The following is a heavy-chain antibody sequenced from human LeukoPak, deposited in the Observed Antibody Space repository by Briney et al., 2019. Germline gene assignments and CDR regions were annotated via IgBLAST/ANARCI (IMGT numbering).Heavy chain of an antibody. J-gene: IGHJ4*02. Sequence: PGGSLRVSCAAPGFTFSSYTMNWVRQAPGKGLEWVSSISSSSTDIYYRDSVKGRFTISRDNAKNTLYLQMNSLRAEDTAVYYCAKSRGSGLFDYWGQGTLVTVAS. CDR1: GFTFSSYT. D-gene: IGHD3-10*01. CDR3: AKSRGSGLFDY. V-gene: IGHV3-21*04. CDR2: ISSSSTDI.